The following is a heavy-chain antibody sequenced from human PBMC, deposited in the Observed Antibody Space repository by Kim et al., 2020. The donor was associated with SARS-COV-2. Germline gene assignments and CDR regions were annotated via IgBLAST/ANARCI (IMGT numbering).Heavy chain of an antibody. V-gene: IGHV4-31*03. J-gene: IGHJ4*02. D-gene: IGHD3-3*01. CDR1: GGSISSGGYY. CDR2: IYYSGST. Sequence: SETLSLTCTVSGGSISSGGYYWSWIRQHPGKGLEWIGYIYYSGSTYYNPSLKSRVTISVDTSKNQFSLKLSSVTAADTAVYYCARGELIYDSGVVDYWGQGTLVTVSS. CDR3: ARGELIYDSGVVDY.